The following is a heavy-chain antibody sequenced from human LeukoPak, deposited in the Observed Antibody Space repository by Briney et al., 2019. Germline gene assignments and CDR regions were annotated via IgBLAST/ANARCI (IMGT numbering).Heavy chain of an antibody. J-gene: IGHJ4*02. Sequence: TSETLSLTCAVYGGSFSGYYWSWIRQPPGKGLEWIGEINHSGSTNYNPSLKSRVTISVDTSKNQFSLKLSSVTAADTAVYYCAGRDDSDHWGQGTLVTVSS. CDR1: GGSFSGYY. CDR3: AGRDDSDH. V-gene: IGHV4-34*01. D-gene: IGHD2-15*01. CDR2: INHSGST.